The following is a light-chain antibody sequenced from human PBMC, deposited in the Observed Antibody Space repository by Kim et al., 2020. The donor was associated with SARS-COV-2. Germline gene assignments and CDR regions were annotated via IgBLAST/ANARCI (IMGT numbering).Light chain of an antibody. CDR1: SNNVGNQG. J-gene: IGLJ3*02. CDR2: RNN. Sequence: QTATLPCTGNSNNVGNQGAAWLQQHQGHPPKLLSYRNNNRPSGISERFSASRSGNTASLTITGLQPEDEADYYCSAWDSSLSAWVFGGGTQLTVL. CDR3: SAWDSSLSAWV. V-gene: IGLV10-54*04.